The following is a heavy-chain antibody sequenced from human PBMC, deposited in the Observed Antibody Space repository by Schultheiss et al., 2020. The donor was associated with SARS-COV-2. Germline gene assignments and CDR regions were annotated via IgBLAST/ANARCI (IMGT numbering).Heavy chain of an antibody. D-gene: IGHD1-20*01. V-gene: IGHV5-51*01. J-gene: IGHJ5*02. CDR2: IYPGDSDT. CDR1: GYTFTSYY. Sequence: GESLKISCKASGYTFTSYYMHWVRQAPGQGLEWMGIIYPGDSDTRYSPSFQGQVTISADKSISTAYLQWSSLKASDTAMYYCARLGYNWNFDPWGQGTLVTVSS. CDR3: ARLGYNWNFDP.